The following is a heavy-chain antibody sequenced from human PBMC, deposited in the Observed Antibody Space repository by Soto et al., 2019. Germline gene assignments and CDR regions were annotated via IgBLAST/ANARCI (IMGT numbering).Heavy chain of an antibody. CDR1: GGSFSGYY. CDR2: INHSGST. J-gene: IGHJ6*02. Sequence: PSETLSLTCAVYGGSFSGYYWSWIRQPPGKGLEWIGEINHSGSTNYNPSLKSRVTISVDTSKNQFSLKLSSVTAADTAVYYCARGFMVRGVIRLSYYYYGMDVWGQGTTVTVSS. D-gene: IGHD3-10*01. CDR3: ARGFMVRGVIRLSYYYYGMDV. V-gene: IGHV4-34*01.